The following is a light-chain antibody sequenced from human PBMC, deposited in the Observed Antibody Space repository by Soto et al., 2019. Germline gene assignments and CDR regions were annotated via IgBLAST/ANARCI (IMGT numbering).Light chain of an antibody. J-gene: IGKJ1*01. CDR3: QQYNSQWT. CDR1: QSISSW. CDR2: DAS. V-gene: IGKV1-5*01. Sequence: DIQMTQSPSTLSASVGDRVTITCRASQSISSWLAWYQQKPGKAPKLLIYDASSLQSGVPSRFSGSGSGTEFTLTISSLQPDAFATYFCQQYNSQWTFGQGTKVEIK.